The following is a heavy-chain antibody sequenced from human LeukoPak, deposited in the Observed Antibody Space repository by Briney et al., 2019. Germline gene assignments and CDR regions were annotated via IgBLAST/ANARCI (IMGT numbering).Heavy chain of an antibody. CDR3: ARVYGTDAFDI. J-gene: IGHJ3*02. D-gene: IGHD3-10*01. Sequence: SETLSLTCTVSGGSISSYHWSWIRQPPGKGLEWIGYIYYSGSTNYNPSLKSRVTISVDTSKNQFSLKLSSVTAADTAVYYCARVYGTDAFDIWGQGTMVTVSS. CDR1: GGSISSYH. V-gene: IGHV4-59*01. CDR2: IYYSGST.